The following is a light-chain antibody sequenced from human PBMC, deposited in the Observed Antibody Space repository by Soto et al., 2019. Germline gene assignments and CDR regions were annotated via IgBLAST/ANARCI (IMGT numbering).Light chain of an antibody. J-gene: IGKJ1*01. CDR3: QQYNNWPRT. Sequence: EIVLTQSPATLSVSPGERATLSCRASQSVSSNLAGYQQKPGQAPRLLIYGASTMATGIPARFSGSGSGTEFNLTISSLQSEDFAVYYCQQYNNWPRTFGQGTKVEIK. CDR2: GAS. CDR1: QSVSSN. V-gene: IGKV3D-15*01.